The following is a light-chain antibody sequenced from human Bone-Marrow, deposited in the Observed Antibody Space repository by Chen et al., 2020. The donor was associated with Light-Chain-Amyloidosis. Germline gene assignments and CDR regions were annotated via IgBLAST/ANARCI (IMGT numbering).Light chain of an antibody. CDR1: QSVSSY. J-gene: IGKJ4*01. Sequence: EIVLTQSPATLSLSPGERATLSCRASQSVSSYLAWYQQKPGQSPRLLIYDASNRATGIPARFSGSGSGTDCTLTISSLEPEDFAGYYCQQRSNWPPTFGGGTKVEIK. CDR2: DAS. V-gene: IGKV3-11*01. CDR3: QQRSNWPPT.